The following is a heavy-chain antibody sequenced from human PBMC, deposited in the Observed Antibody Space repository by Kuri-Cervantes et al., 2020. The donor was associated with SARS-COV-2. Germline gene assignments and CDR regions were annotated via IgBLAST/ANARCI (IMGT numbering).Heavy chain of an antibody. CDR3: AKSGEDRYYYYYYMDV. J-gene: IGHJ6*03. V-gene: IGHV3-23*01. D-gene: IGHD1-26*01. Sequence: GGSLRLSCAASGFTFSSYSMNWVRQAPGKGLEWVSAISGSGGSTYYADSVKGRFTISRDNSKNTLYLQMNSLRAEDTAVYYCAKSGEDRYYYYYYMDVWGKGTTVTVSS. CDR1: GFTFSSYS. CDR2: ISGSGGST.